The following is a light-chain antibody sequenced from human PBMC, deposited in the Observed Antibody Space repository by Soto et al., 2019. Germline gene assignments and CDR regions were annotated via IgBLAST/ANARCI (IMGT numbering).Light chain of an antibody. Sequence: IQVTQSPSTLSASVGDRVSITCRASESINNWLAWYQQKPGKAPKLLIYDASTLETGVPSRFSGSASGTEFTLTISSLQPDDFATYYCQDYTSYSGTFGQGTKVEIK. V-gene: IGKV1-5*01. J-gene: IGKJ1*01. CDR3: QDYTSYSGT. CDR2: DAS. CDR1: ESINNW.